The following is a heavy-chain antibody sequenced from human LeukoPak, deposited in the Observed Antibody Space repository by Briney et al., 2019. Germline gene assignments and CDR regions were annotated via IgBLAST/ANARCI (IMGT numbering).Heavy chain of an antibody. CDR2: IIPIFGTA. J-gene: IGHJ4*02. D-gene: IGHD6-13*01. V-gene: IGHV1-69*13. CDR3: AREVTAAGTRTYDY. Sequence: GASVKVSCKASGGTFSSYAISWVRQAPGQGLEWMGGIIPIFGTANYAQKFQGRVTITADESTSTAYMELSSLRSEDTAVYYCAREVTAAGTRTYDYWGQGTLVTVSS. CDR1: GGTFSSYA.